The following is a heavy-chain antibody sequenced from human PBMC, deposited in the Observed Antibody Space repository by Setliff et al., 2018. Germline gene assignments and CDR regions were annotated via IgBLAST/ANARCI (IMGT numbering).Heavy chain of an antibody. CDR2: IYHDGGA. D-gene: IGHD3-3*01. CDR1: GVSINSLSW. V-gene: IGHV4-4*02. CDR3: ARMSGFLYMDV. Sequence: SETLSLTCAVSGVSINSLSWWSWVRQSPGKGLEWIGEIYHDGGAIFDPSVHYNPSLKSRVTISIDKSKNQFSLKLTSVTAADTAVYYCARMSGFLYMDVWGKGTPVTVSS. J-gene: IGHJ6*03.